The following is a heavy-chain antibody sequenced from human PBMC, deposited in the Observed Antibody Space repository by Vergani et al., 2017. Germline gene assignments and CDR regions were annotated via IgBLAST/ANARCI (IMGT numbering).Heavy chain of an antibody. CDR1: GFTFSSYA. V-gene: IGHV3-23*01. CDR2: ISGSGGST. Sequence: EVQLLESGGGLVQPGGSLRLSCAASGFTFSSYAMSWVRQAPGKGLEWVSDISGSGGSTYYADSVKGRFTISRDNSKNTLYLQMNSLRAEDTAVYYCAKGGFFTDDFDYWGQGTLVTVSS. J-gene: IGHJ4*02. CDR3: AKGGFFTDDFDY. D-gene: IGHD3-10*01.